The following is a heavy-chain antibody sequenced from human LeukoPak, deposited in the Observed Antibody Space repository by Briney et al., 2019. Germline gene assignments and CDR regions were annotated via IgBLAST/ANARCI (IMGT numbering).Heavy chain of an antibody. CDR1: GGSFSGYY. CDR3: ARGTTMGASAR. J-gene: IGHJ4*02. D-gene: IGHD1-26*01. CDR2: INHSGST. Sequence: SETLSLTCAVYGGSFSGYYWSWIRQPPGKGLEWIGEINHSGSTNYNPSLKSRVTMSVDTSKNQFSLKLSSVTAADTAVYYCARGTTMGASARWGQGTLVTVSS. V-gene: IGHV4-34*01.